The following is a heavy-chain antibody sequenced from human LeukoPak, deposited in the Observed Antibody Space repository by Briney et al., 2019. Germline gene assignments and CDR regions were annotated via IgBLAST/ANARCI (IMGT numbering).Heavy chain of an antibody. V-gene: IGHV4-59*01. CDR2: IYYSGST. J-gene: IGHJ4*02. CDR3: ARALYDDYVWGSYRYFDY. D-gene: IGHD3-16*02. CDR1: GVSFSSYY. Sequence: SETLSLSCAVSGVSFSSYYRSWIRQPPGKGLEWIGYIYYSGSTNYNPSLKSRVIISLETSKNQFSLKLSSVTAADTAVYYCARALYDDYVWGSYRYFDYWGQGTLVTVSS.